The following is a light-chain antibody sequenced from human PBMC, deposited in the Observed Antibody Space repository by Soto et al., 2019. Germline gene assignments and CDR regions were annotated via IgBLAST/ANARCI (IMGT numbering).Light chain of an antibody. Sequence: EIVMTQSPATLSVSPGERVTLSCRASQSVGRSLAWYQQKAGQAPRLLIYGASTRATGTPVRFSGSASGTEFSLTISSLQSEDFVVYYCQQYEKWPLTFGGGTKLEIK. CDR3: QQYEKWPLT. J-gene: IGKJ4*01. CDR2: GAS. CDR1: QSVGRS. V-gene: IGKV3-15*01.